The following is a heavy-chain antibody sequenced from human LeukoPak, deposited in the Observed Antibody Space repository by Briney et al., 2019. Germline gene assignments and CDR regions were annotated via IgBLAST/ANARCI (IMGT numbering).Heavy chain of an antibody. CDR2: INQGGDT. CDR1: GFTFSSYT. D-gene: IGHD3-16*01. J-gene: IGHJ3*01. CDR3: AKSAVAVGLGAFDV. Sequence: GGSLRLSCAASGFTFSSYTMSWVRQAPGKGLEWVSAINQGGDTSYAASVKGHFTISRDNSKTTLYLQMNSLRLEDTDVYYCAKSAVAVGLGAFDVWGRGTVVTVSS. V-gene: IGHV3-23*01.